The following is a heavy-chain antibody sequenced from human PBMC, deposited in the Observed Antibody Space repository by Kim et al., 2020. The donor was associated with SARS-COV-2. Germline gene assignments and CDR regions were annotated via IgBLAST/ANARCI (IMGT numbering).Heavy chain of an antibody. J-gene: IGHJ4*02. V-gene: IGHV3-23*01. CDR3: AKDDRWLVLTSHFDY. Sequence: SGKRRFTIPKDTSKNTLYLQMNSQRAEDTAVYYCAKDDRWLVLTSHFDYWGQGTLVTVSS. D-gene: IGHD6-19*01.